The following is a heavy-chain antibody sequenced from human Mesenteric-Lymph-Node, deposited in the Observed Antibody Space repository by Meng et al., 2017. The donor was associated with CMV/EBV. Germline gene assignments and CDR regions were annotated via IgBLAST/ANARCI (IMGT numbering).Heavy chain of an antibody. CDR1: GYTFTDYY. Sequence: ASVKVSCKASGYTFTDYYIHWVRQAPGQGLEWMGWINPDSGATNYAQIFQGRVTLTRDTSISTAYMELTSLRSDDTAVYYCARALKRHYYDTRGYLGLIYWGQGTLVTVSS. J-gene: IGHJ4*02. CDR2: INPDSGAT. D-gene: IGHD3-22*01. V-gene: IGHV1-2*02. CDR3: ARALKRHYYDTRGYLGLIY.